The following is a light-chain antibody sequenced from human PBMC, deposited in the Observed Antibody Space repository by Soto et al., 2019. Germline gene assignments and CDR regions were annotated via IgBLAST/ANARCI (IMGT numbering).Light chain of an antibody. Sequence: QSALTQPRSVSGSPGQSVTISCTGTSSDSGNYNYVSWYQQYPGKAPKLIIYDVSKRPSGIPDRFFGSKFGNTASLTISGLQAEDEADYYCCSYAGSFIVGFGTGTKVTVL. J-gene: IGLJ1*01. CDR2: DVS. V-gene: IGLV2-11*01. CDR3: CSYAGSFIVG. CDR1: SSDSGNYNY.